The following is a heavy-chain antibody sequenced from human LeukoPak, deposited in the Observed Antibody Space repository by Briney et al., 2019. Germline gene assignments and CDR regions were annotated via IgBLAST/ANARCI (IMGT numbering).Heavy chain of an antibody. V-gene: IGHV1-69*13. CDR1: GGTFSSYA. Sequence: VASVKVSCKASGGTFSSYAISWVRQAPGQGLEWMGGIIPIFGTANYAQKFQGRVTITADESTSTAYMELSSLRSEDTAVYYCARDRPGHSYGYNLDYWGQGTLVTVSS. D-gene: IGHD5-18*01. CDR3: ARDRPGHSYGYNLDY. CDR2: IIPIFGTA. J-gene: IGHJ4*02.